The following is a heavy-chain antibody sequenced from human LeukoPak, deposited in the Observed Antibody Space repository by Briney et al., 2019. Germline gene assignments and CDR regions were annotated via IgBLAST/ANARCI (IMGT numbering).Heavy chain of an antibody. Sequence: GGSLRLSCAASGFTFRSFAMSWVRQAPGKGLEWVSAISDYTYYADSVKGRFTISRDNSKNTLYLQMDSLRTEDTAIYYCAEAQAPTGRNLFDPWGQGTLVTVSS. V-gene: IGHV3-23*01. CDR1: GFTFRSFA. CDR3: AEAQAPTGRNLFDP. J-gene: IGHJ5*02. CDR2: ISDYT. D-gene: IGHD1-1*01.